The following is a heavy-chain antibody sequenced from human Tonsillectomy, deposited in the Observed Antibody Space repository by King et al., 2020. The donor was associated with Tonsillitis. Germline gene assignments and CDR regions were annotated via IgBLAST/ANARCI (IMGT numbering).Heavy chain of an antibody. CDR3: ARKSGYYTSFDY. J-gene: IGHJ4*02. Sequence: VQLQESGPGLVKPSETLSLTCTVSGGSISSYYWSWIRQPPGKGLEWIWDIYYSGRTKYNPSLKSRVTISVDTSKNQFSLKLSSVTAADTAVYYCARKSGYYTSFDYWGQGTLVTVSS. V-gene: IGHV4-59*01. CDR2: IYYSGRT. D-gene: IGHD3-22*01. CDR1: GGSISSYY.